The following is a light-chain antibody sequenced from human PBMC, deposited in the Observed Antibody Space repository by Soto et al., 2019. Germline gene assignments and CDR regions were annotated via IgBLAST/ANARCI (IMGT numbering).Light chain of an antibody. CDR3: QQYGSSPPIT. CDR1: QSVSSSY. V-gene: IGKV3-20*01. J-gene: IGKJ4*01. Sequence: EMVLTQSPGTLSLSPGERATLSCRASQSVSSSYLAWYQQKPGQAPRLLIYGASSRATGIPDRLSGSGTGTDFTLTISRLEPEDFSVYYCQQYGSSPPITFGGGTKVEIK. CDR2: GAS.